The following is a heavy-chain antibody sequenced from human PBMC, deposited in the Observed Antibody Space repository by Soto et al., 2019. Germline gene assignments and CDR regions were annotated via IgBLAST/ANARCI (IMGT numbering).Heavy chain of an antibody. CDR3: AKAGVSYCVIPDS. CDR2: ISFDGSDK. Sequence: QVQLVESGGGVVQPGRSLRLSCAASGFTFSSYGMHWVRQAPGKGLEWVAVISFDGSDKYYTDSVKGRFAISRDNSKSTLYLQMNSLRGYDTAVYYCAKAGVSYCVIPDSWGQGTLVTVSS. D-gene: IGHD1-26*01. CDR1: GFTFSSYG. V-gene: IGHV3-30*18. J-gene: IGHJ5*01.